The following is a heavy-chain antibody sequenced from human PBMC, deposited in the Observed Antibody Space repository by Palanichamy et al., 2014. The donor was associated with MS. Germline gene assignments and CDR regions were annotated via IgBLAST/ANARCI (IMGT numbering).Heavy chain of an antibody. CDR3: AREHDSWSGYSFDF. Sequence: QVQLVQSGAEVKKPGASVKVSCKASGYAFTDYAIHWVRQAPGQRLEWMGWINAGNGNTKYSQKFQSRVTITWDTSADIAYMELSSLRSEDTALYYCAREHDSWSGYSFDFWGQGTLVTASS. CDR2: INAGNGNT. D-gene: IGHD3-3*01. J-gene: IGHJ4*02. CDR1: GYAFTDYA. V-gene: IGHV1-3*01.